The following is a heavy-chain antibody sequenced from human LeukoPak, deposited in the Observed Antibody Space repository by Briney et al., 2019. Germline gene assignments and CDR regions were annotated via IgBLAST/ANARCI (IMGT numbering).Heavy chain of an antibody. CDR1: GFTFSSYG. CDR2: IWYDGSNK. J-gene: IGHJ6*02. Sequence: GGSLRLSCAASGFTFSSYGMHWVRQAPGKGLEWVAVIWYDGSNKYYADSVKGRFTISRDNSKNTLYLQMNSLRAEDTAVYYCAREGVAGSTYYYYGMDVWGQGTTVTVSS. V-gene: IGHV3-33*01. CDR3: AREGVAGSTYYYYGMDV. D-gene: IGHD3-10*01.